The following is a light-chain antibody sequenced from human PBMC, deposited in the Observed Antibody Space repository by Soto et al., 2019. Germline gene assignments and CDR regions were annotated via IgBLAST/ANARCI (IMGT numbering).Light chain of an antibody. V-gene: IGKV3-20*01. CDR3: QHYQSSPLT. CDR1: QSVSSRH. J-gene: IGKJ4*01. Sequence: EIVLTQSPGPLSLSPGERATLSCRASQSVSSRHLAWYQQTPGQAPRLLIYGTSSRATGIPDRFSGSGSGTDFTLTISRLEPEDFAVYYCQHYQSSPLTFGGGTKVEIK. CDR2: GTS.